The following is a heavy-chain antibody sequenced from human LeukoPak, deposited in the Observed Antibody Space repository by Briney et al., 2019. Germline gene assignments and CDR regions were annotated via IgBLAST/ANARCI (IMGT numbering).Heavy chain of an antibody. V-gene: IGHV1-46*01. CDR3: AREPNRVAAFDY. Sequence: EASVKVSCKASGYTFTSYYMHCVRQAPGQGLEWMGIINPSGCSTSYAQKFQGRVTMTRGTSASTVYMELSSLRSEETAVYYCAREPNRVAAFDYWGQGNLVTVSS. D-gene: IGHD5-12*01. J-gene: IGHJ4*02. CDR2: INPSGCST. CDR1: GYTFTSYY.